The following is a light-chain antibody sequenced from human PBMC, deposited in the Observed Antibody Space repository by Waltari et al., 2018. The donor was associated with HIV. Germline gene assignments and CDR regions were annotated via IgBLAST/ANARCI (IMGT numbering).Light chain of an antibody. CDR1: NIGRKN. V-gene: IGLV3-9*01. CDR3: QVWDSSTAYVV. J-gene: IGLJ2*01. CDR2: RDS. Sequence: SYELTQPLSVSVALGQTARITCGGNNIGRKNVHWYQQKPVQAPVLVIYRDSNRPSGIPERFSGSNSGNTATLTISRAQAGDEADYYCQVWDSSTAYVVFGGGTKLTVL.